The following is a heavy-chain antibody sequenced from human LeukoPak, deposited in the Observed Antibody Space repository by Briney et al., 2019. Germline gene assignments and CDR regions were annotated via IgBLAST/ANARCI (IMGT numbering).Heavy chain of an antibody. J-gene: IGHJ4*02. D-gene: IGHD3-22*01. CDR3: ARGGPYYYDSSGYYIGY. Sequence: GASVKVSCKASGYTFTGYYMHWVRQAPGQGLEWMGRINSNNGGTNYAQKFQARVTMTRDTSISTAYMELSRLRSDDTAVYYCARGGPYYYDSSGYYIGYWGQGTLVTVSS. CDR1: GYTFTGYY. V-gene: IGHV1-2*06. CDR2: INSNNGGT.